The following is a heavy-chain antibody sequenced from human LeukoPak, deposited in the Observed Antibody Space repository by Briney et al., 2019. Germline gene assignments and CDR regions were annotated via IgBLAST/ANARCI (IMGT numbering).Heavy chain of an antibody. Sequence: GGSLRLSCAASGFTFSSYWMSWVRQAPGKGLEWVANIKQDGSKKYYVDSVKGRFTISRDNAKNSLYLQMNSLRAEDTAVYYCARVLEGGQLVVVDYFHDAFDIWGQGTMVTVSS. CDR3: ARVLEGGQLVVVDYFHDAFDI. CDR1: GFTFSSYW. V-gene: IGHV3-7*03. D-gene: IGHD3-22*01. CDR2: IKQDGSKK. J-gene: IGHJ3*02.